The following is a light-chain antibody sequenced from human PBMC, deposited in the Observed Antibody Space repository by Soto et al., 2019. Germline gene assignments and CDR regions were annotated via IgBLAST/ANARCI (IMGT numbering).Light chain of an antibody. V-gene: IGKV3-15*01. CDR3: QQYNSWPET. CDR2: DAS. J-gene: IGKJ1*01. Sequence: EIVLPQSPATLSVSPGASSTLSCRASQSVGSNLAWFQQKPGQAPRLFIYDASTRATGIPARFSGSGSGTEFTLTISSLQSEDFAVYYCQQYNSWPETFGQGTKVDIK. CDR1: QSVGSN.